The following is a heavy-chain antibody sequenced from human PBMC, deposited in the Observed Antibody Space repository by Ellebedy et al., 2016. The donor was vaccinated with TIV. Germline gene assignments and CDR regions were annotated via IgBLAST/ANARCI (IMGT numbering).Heavy chain of an antibody. D-gene: IGHD6-13*01. V-gene: IGHV3-30*04. CDR1: GFTFSSYA. Sequence: GESLKISXAASGFTFSSYAMHWVRQAPGKGLEWVAVISYDGSNKYYADSVKGRFTISRDNSKNTLYLQMNSLRAEDTAVYYCARVRAAAVGYYGMDVWGQGTTVTVSS. CDR3: ARVRAAAVGYYGMDV. CDR2: ISYDGSNK. J-gene: IGHJ6*02.